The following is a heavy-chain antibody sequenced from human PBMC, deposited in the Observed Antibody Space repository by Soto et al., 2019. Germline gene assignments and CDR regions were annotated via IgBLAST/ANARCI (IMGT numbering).Heavy chain of an antibody. CDR1: GGTFSSYA. Sequence: SVKVSCKASGGTFSSYAISWVRQAPGQGLEWMGGIIPIFGTANYAQKFQGRVTITADESTSTAYMELSSLRSEDTAVYYCARAIATDTPKSGDTYYYYGMDVWGQLSTVPVSS. D-gene: IGHD5-18*01. CDR2: IIPIFGTA. CDR3: ARAIATDTPKSGDTYYYYGMDV. J-gene: IGHJ6*02. V-gene: IGHV1-69*13.